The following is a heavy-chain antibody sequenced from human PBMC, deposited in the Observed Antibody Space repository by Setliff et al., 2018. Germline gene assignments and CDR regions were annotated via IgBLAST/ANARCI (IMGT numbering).Heavy chain of an antibody. Sequence: SVKVSCKASGGMSGTYSISWVRQAPGQGLEWMGAIIPIFGTPNYAQKFQDRITMTTDTTTSTSYMELRSLRSDDTAVYYCAKSYDSGFYHQRDAYDIWGQGTMVTVSS. CDR2: IIPIFGTP. CDR3: AKSYDSGFYHQRDAYDI. V-gene: IGHV1-69*05. CDR1: GGMSGTYS. D-gene: IGHD3-22*01. J-gene: IGHJ3*02.